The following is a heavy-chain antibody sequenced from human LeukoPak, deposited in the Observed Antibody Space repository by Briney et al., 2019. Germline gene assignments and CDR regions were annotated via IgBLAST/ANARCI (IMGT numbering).Heavy chain of an antibody. Sequence: SETLSLTCTVSGGSISSYYWSWIRQPAGKGLEWIGRIYTSGSPNYNPSLKSRVTMSVDTSKNQFSLKLSSVTAADTAVYYCARGKRLRFLEWLGNYYMDVWGKGTTVTVSS. J-gene: IGHJ6*03. V-gene: IGHV4-4*07. CDR1: GGSISSYY. CDR2: IYTSGSP. CDR3: ARGKRLRFLEWLGNYYMDV. D-gene: IGHD3-3*01.